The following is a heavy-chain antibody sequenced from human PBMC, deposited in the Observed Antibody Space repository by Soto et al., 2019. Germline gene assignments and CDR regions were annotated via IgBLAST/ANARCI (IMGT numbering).Heavy chain of an antibody. CDR2: ISAYNGNT. Sequence: QVQLVQSGAEVKKPGASVKVSCKASGYTFTSYGISWVRQATGQGLEWMGWISAYNGNTNYAQKLKGRVTMTTDTPTSPAYMQLRRLRSDDTPVYYCARTPPTGYCIRTSCEYYYGMDVWVQGTTVTVSS. CDR3: ARTPPTGYCIRTSCEYYYGMDV. V-gene: IGHV1-18*01. J-gene: IGHJ6*02. CDR1: GYTFTSYG. D-gene: IGHD2-2*01.